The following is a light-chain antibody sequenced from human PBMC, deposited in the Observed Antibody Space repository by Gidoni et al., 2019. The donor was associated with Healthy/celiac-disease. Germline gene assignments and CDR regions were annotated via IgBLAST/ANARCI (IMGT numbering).Light chain of an antibody. V-gene: IGKV3-15*01. J-gene: IGKJ1*01. CDR3: QQYNNWPPT. CDR2: GAS. CDR1: QSVSSN. Sequence: EIVMPQSPATLSVSPGERATLSCRASQSVSSNLAWYQQKPGQAPRLLIYGASTRATGIPARVSGSGSGTEFTLTISSLQSEDFAVYYCQQYNNWPPTFXQXTKVXIK.